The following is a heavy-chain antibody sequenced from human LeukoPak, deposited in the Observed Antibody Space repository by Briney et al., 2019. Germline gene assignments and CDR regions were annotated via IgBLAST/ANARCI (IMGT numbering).Heavy chain of an antibody. V-gene: IGHV1-8*02. D-gene: IGHD3-16*02. Sequence: ASVKVSCKASGYTFTGYYMHWVRQATGQGLEWMGWMNPNSGNTGYAQKFQGGVTMTRNTSISTAYMELSSLRSEDTAVYYCARGGFNPYDYVWGSYRYGMDVWGQGTMVTVSS. CDR3: ARGGFNPYDYVWGSYRYGMDV. J-gene: IGHJ6*02. CDR2: MNPNSGNT. CDR1: GYTFTGYY.